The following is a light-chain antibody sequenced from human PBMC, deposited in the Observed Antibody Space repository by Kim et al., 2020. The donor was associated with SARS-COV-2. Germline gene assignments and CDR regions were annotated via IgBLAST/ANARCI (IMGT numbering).Light chain of an antibody. V-gene: IGKV3-15*01. CDR3: QQYNNWPPMYT. J-gene: IGKJ2*01. CDR1: QSVSSN. Sequence: SPGERATLSCRASQSVSSNLAWYQQKPGQAPRLLIYGVSTRATGIPARFSGSGSGTEFTLTISSLQSEDFAVYYCQQYNNWPPMYTFGQGTKLEI. CDR2: GVS.